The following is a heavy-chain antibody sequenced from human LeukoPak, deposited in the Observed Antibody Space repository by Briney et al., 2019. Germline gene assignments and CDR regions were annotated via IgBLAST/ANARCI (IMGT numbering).Heavy chain of an antibody. Sequence: SETLSLTCTVSGGSISSYYWSWIRQPAGKGLEWIGRIYTSGSTNYNPSLKSRVTMSVDTSKNQFSLKLSSVTAADTAVYYCARESRITPKPWEAFDIWGQGTMVTVSS. CDR2: IYTSGST. V-gene: IGHV4-4*07. D-gene: IGHD1-14*01. J-gene: IGHJ3*02. CDR3: ARESRITPKPWEAFDI. CDR1: GGSISSYY.